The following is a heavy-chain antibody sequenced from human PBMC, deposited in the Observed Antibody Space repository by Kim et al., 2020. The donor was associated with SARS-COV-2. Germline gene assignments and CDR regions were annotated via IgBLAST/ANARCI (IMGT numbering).Heavy chain of an antibody. Sequence: GGSLRLSCAASGFTFDDYAMHWVRQAPGKGLEWVSGISWNSGSIGYADSVKGRFTISRDNAKNSLYLQMNSLRAEDTALYYCAKAQRSLRFLEWLLNFDAFDIWGQGTMVTVSS. CDR3: AKAQRSLRFLEWLLNFDAFDI. CDR1: GFTFDDYA. V-gene: IGHV3-9*01. J-gene: IGHJ3*02. CDR2: ISWNSGSI. D-gene: IGHD3-3*01.